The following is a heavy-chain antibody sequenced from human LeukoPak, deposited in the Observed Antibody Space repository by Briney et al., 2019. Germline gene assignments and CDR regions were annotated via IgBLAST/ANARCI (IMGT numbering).Heavy chain of an antibody. CDR2: ISYDGSNK. CDR3: ARDRDGTAYHPLDF. J-gene: IGHJ4*02. V-gene: IGHV3-30-3*01. D-gene: IGHD3-16*01. CDR1: GFTFSSYA. Sequence: PGGSLRLSCAASGFTFSSYAMHWVRQAPGKGLEWVAVISYDGSNKYYADSVKGRFTISRDNSKNTLYLQMNSLRAEDTAVYYCARDRDGTAYHPLDFRGQGTLVTVS.